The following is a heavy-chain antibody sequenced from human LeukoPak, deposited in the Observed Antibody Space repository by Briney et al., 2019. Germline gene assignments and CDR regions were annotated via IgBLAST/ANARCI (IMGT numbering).Heavy chain of an antibody. CDR3: ARHGLVAARHAFYI. V-gene: IGHV4-34*01. D-gene: IGHD6-6*01. Sequence: TSETLSLTCAVYGGSFSGYYWSWIRQPPGKGLEWVGEINHSGSTNYNPSLKSRVTISVDTSKNQFSLKLSSVTAADTAVYYCARHGLVAARHAFYIWGQETMVTVSS. CDR1: GGSFSGYY. CDR2: INHSGST. J-gene: IGHJ3*02.